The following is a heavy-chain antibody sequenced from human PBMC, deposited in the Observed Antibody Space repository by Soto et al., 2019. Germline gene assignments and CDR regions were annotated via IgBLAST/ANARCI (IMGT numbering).Heavy chain of an antibody. CDR1: GYTFTSYD. CDR3: ARERSSGSYPYPDY. D-gene: IGHD3-10*01. J-gene: IGHJ4*02. CDR2: MNPNSGNT. Sequence: QVQLVQARAEVKKPGASVMVSCKASGYTFTSYDINWVRQATGQGLEWMGWMNPNSGNTGYAQKFQGRVTMTRNTSISTAYMELSSLRSEDTAVYYCARERSSGSYPYPDYWGQGTLVTVSS. V-gene: IGHV1-8*01.